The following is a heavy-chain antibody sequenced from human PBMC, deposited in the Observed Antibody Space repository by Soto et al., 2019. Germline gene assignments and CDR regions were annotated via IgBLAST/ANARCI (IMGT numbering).Heavy chain of an antibody. D-gene: IGHD3-10*01. CDR1: GGTFSSYA. CDR3: ARVSYGSGSYYNPVIDY. J-gene: IGHJ4*02. CDR2: IIPIFGTA. Sequence: SVKVSCKASGGTFSSYAISWVRQAPGQGLEWMGGIIPIFGTANYAQKFQGRVTITADESTSTAYMELSSLRSEDTAVYYCARVSYGSGSYYNPVIDYWGQGTLVTVSS. V-gene: IGHV1-69*13.